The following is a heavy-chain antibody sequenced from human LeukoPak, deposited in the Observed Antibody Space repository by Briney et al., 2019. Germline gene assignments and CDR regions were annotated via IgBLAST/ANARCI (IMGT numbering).Heavy chain of an antibody. D-gene: IGHD2-2*01. CDR3: TRVVIVVVPALFDY. V-gene: IGHV3-49*03. CDR2: IRSKAYGGTT. J-gene: IGHJ4*02. CDR1: GFTVSSNS. Sequence: GGSLRLSCTVSGFTVSSNSMSWFRQAPGKGLEWVGFIRSKAYGGTTEYAASVKGRFTISRDDSKSIAYLQMNSLKTEDTAVYYCTRVVIVVVPALFDYWGQGTLVTVSS.